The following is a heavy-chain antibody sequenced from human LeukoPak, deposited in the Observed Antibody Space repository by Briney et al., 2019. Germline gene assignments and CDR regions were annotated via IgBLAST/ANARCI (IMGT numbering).Heavy chain of an antibody. Sequence: GGSLRLSCVASGFTFNTYAIHWVRQAPGKGLEWVAVISYNGSNKYYEDSVKGRFTISRDNSKNTLYLQMNSLRAEDMAVYYCARGSIGAAGRLDYWGQGTLVTVSS. J-gene: IGHJ4*02. V-gene: IGHV3-30-3*01. CDR2: ISYNGSNK. CDR3: ARGSIGAAGRLDY. CDR1: GFTFNTYA. D-gene: IGHD6-13*01.